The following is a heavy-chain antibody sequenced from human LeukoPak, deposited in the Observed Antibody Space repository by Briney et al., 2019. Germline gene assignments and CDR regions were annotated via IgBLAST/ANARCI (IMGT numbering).Heavy chain of an antibody. CDR1: GGTSSSYA. J-gene: IGHJ4*02. V-gene: IGHV1-69*05. CDR2: IIPIFGTA. Sequence: SVKVSCKASGGTSSSYAISWVRQAPGQGLEWMGGIIPIFGTANYAQKFQGRVTITTDESTSTAYMELSSLTSEDTAVYYCASSSGYYAEAFDYWGQGTLVTVS. D-gene: IGHD3-22*01. CDR3: ASSSGYYAEAFDY.